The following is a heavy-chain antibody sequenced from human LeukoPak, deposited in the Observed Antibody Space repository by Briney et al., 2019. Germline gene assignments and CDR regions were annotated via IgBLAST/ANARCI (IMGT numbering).Heavy chain of an antibody. V-gene: IGHV3-64*01. CDR2: ISGNGISI. D-gene: IGHD7-27*01. J-gene: IGHJ4*02. Sequence: GGSLRLSCATSGFNFGPYTMHWVRQAPGKGLEYASAISGNGISIFYANSVKGRFTISRDNSKNTLYPQMGSLRAEDMAVYYCARDFNWGYDYWGQGTLVTVSS. CDR3: ARDFNWGYDY. CDR1: GFNFGPYT.